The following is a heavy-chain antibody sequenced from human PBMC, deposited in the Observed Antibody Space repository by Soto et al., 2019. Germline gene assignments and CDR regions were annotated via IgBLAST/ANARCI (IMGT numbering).Heavy chain of an antibody. CDR3: ARDRGGTYSAYYYGMDV. CDR2: ISFDGNNDGTKK. D-gene: IGHD1-26*01. CDR1: GFTFSNYA. Sequence: PGGSLRLSCAASGFTFSNYAMHWVRQAPGKGLEWVAIISFDGNNDGTKKYYADSVKGRFAISRDNSKNTLSLQMNSLRAEDTAIYYCARDRGGTYSAYYYGMDVWGQGTTVTVSS. V-gene: IGHV3-30*03. J-gene: IGHJ6*02.